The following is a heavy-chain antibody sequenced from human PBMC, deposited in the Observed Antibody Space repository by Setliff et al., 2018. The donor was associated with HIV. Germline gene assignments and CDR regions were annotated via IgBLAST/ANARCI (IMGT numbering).Heavy chain of an antibody. J-gene: IGHJ6*03. CDR2: ISGDNGNT. V-gene: IGHV1-18*01. CDR1: GSTFTNNG. CDR3: ARVQVGDPYYSYYYMDV. D-gene: IGHD2-8*02. Sequence: RASVKVSCKASGSTFTNNGINWVRQAPGQGLEWMGWISGDNGNTKYAQKLQGRVTMTTDTSTSTAYMELRNLRSDDTAVYYCARVQVGDPYYSYYYMDVWGEGTTVTVSS.